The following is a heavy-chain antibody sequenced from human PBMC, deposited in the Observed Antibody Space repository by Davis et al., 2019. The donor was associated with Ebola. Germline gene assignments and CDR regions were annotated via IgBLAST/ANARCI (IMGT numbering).Heavy chain of an antibody. CDR3: AKSGLSFGVVKYHYGMDV. CDR2: IYYSGST. V-gene: IGHV4-39*07. D-gene: IGHD3-3*01. CDR1: GGSISSSSYY. J-gene: IGHJ6*04. Sequence: MPSETLSLTCTVSGGSISSSSYYWGWIRQPPGKGLEWIGSIYYSGSTYYNPSLKSRVTISVDKSKNQFSLKLSPVTAADTAVYYCAKSGLSFGVVKYHYGMDVWGKGTTVTVSS.